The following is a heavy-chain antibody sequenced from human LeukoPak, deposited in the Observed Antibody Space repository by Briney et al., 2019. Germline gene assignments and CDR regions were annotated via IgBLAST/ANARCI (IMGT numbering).Heavy chain of an antibody. Sequence: GGSLRLSCAASGFTVSSNYMSWVRQAPGKGLEWVSVIYSGGSTYYADSVKGRFTISRDNSKNTLYLQMNSLRAEDTAVYYCARVVLGQGPVDYWGQGTLVTVSP. D-gene: IGHD3-16*01. V-gene: IGHV3-66*01. CDR2: IYSGGST. CDR1: GFTVSSNY. CDR3: ARVVLGQGPVDY. J-gene: IGHJ4*02.